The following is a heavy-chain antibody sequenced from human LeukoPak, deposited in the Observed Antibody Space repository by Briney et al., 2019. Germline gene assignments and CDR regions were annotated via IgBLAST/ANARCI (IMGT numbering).Heavy chain of an antibody. Sequence: GGSLRLSCAGSGVSVRNCDVNWVRQAPGKGLEWVSYISTSTSTIYYADSVKGRFTISRDNAKNSLYLQMNSLRAEDTAVYYCVANTVTTAQLQATWGQGTLVTVSS. D-gene: IGHD4-17*01. CDR3: VANTVTTAQLQAT. J-gene: IGHJ5*02. V-gene: IGHV3-48*01. CDR1: GVSVRNCD. CDR2: ISTSTSTI.